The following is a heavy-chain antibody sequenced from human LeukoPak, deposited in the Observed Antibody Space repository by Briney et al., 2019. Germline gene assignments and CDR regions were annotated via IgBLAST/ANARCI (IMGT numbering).Heavy chain of an antibody. CDR2: INPNSGGT. CDR3: ARDYSNYSDYYYGMDV. V-gene: IGHV1-2*02. CDR1: GYTFTSYY. D-gene: IGHD4-11*01. Sequence: VASVKVSCKASGYTFTSYYMHWVRQAPGQGLEWMGWINPNSGGTNYAQKFQGRVTMTRDTSISTAYMELSRLRSDDTAVYYCARDYSNYSDYYYGMDVWGQGTTVTVSS. J-gene: IGHJ6*02.